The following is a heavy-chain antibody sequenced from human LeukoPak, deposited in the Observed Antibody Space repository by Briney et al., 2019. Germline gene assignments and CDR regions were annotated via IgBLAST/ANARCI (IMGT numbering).Heavy chain of an antibody. V-gene: IGHV4-34*01. CDR1: GGSFRGYY. Sequence: SETLSLTCAVYGGSFRGYYWSWIRQPPGKGLEWIGEINHSGSTNYNPSLKSRVTISVDTSKNQFSLKLSSVTAADTAVYYCARWVRGYCSSTSCYSFDYWGQGTLVTVSS. CDR3: ARWVRGYCSSTSCYSFDY. CDR2: INHSGST. J-gene: IGHJ4*02. D-gene: IGHD2-2*01.